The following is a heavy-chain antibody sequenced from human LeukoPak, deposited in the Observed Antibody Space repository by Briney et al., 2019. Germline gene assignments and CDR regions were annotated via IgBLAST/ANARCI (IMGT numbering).Heavy chain of an antibody. CDR3: ARDTITFGGVIAQYYFDY. CDR1: GGSISSGSYY. J-gene: IGHJ4*02. CDR2: IYTSGST. V-gene: IGHV4-61*02. Sequence: PSQTLSLTXTVSGGSISSGSYYWSWIRQPAGKGLEWIGRIYTSGSTNYNPSLKSRVTISVDTSKNQFSLKLSSVTAADTAVYYCARDTITFGGVIAQYYFDYWGQGTLVTVSS. D-gene: IGHD3-16*02.